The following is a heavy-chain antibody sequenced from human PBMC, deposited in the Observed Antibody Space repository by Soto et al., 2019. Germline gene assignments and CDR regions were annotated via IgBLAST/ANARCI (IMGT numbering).Heavy chain of an antibody. CDR3: VRRTAAGGGALLYFDS. Sequence: EVQLLESGGGLVQPGGSLRLSCAASGFTLSNHAMYWVRQAPGRGLEWVSTISASGGETYYAGSVRGRFTISRDKSKNTLDLQMNSLRAEDTALYYCVRRTAAGGGALLYFDSWGQGALVTVSS. D-gene: IGHD6-13*01. J-gene: IGHJ4*02. V-gene: IGHV3-23*01. CDR2: ISASGGET. CDR1: GFTLSNHA.